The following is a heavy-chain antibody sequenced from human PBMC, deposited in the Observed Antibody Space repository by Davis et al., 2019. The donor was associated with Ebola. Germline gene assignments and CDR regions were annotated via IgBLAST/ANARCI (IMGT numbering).Heavy chain of an antibody. D-gene: IGHD6-6*01. CDR1: GYTFTSYY. CDR2: INPSGGST. Sequence: AASVKVSCKASGYTFTSYYMHWVRQAPGQGLEWMGIINPSGGSTSYAQKFQGRVTMTRDTSTSTVYMELSSLRSEDTAVYYCASYSSASVHYYYGMDVWGQGTTVTVSS. J-gene: IGHJ6*02. V-gene: IGHV1-46*01. CDR3: ASYSSASVHYYYGMDV.